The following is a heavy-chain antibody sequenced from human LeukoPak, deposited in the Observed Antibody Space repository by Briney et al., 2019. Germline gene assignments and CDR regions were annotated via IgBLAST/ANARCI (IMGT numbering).Heavy chain of an antibody. Sequence: PSETLSLTCTVSDGSINNYYWSWIRQPPGKGLEWIGNVFYRGSTNYNPSLKSRVTISVDTSKNQFSLRLSSVTAADTAVYYCARGNLVATLYFDYWGQGALVTVSS. CDR3: ARGNLVATLYFDY. V-gene: IGHV4-59*01. CDR1: DGSINNYY. CDR2: VFYRGST. J-gene: IGHJ4*02. D-gene: IGHD5-12*01.